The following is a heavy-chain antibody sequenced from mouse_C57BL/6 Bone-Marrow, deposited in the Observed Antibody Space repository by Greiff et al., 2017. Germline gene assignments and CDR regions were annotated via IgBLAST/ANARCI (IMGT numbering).Heavy chain of an antibody. CDR1: GFTFSNYW. CDR3: MYGYDGGFAY. Sequence: EVQRVESGGGLVQPGGSMKLSCVASGFTFSNYWMNWVRQSPEKGLEWVAQIRLKTDNYATHYAVSVKGRFTISRDDSKSSVYLQMNNLRAEDTGIYYCMYGYDGGFAYWGQGTLVTVSA. J-gene: IGHJ3*01. CDR2: IRLKTDNYAT. D-gene: IGHD2-2*01. V-gene: IGHV6-3*01.